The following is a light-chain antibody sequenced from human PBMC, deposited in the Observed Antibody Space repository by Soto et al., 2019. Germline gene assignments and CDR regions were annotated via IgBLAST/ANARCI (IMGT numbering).Light chain of an antibody. CDR3: QQYYSYPYT. CDR1: QGISSW. CDR2: GVS. J-gene: IGKJ2*01. V-gene: IGKV1D-16*01. Sequence: DIQMTQSPSSLSASVGDRVTITCRASQGISSWLAWYQQKAEKAPKPLIYGVSSLQSGVPSRFSGSGSGTDFTLTISSLQPEDFATYYCQQYYSYPYTFGQGTKLEIK.